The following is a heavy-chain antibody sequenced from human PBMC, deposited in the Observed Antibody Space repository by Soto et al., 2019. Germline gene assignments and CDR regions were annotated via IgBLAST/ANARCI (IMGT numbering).Heavy chain of an antibody. Sequence: QLQLQESGSGLVKPSETLSLTCYVSGGFISNSRYYCGWIRQPPGRGLGWIGNFDYSANTYSNPSLKSRVTLSVDAPKNQFSLNLSSVTAADTAVYYCATVRRGAWYFDLWGRGTLVTVSS. V-gene: IGHV4-39*01. D-gene: IGHD3-10*02. J-gene: IGHJ2*01. CDR1: GGFISNSRYY. CDR3: ATVRRGAWYFDL. CDR2: FDYSANT.